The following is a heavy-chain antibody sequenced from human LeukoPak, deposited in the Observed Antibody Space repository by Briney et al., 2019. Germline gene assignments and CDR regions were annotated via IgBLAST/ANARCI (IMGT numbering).Heavy chain of an antibody. Sequence: GGSLRLSCAASGFTFSSYAMHWVRRAPGEGLEWVAVISYDGSNKYYADSVKGRFTISRDNSKNTLYLQMNSLRAEDTAVYYCARGRTHFTIFGVAYDYWGQGTLVTVSS. CDR1: GFTFSSYA. CDR3: ARGRTHFTIFGVAYDY. J-gene: IGHJ4*02. D-gene: IGHD3-3*01. CDR2: ISYDGSNK. V-gene: IGHV3-30-3*01.